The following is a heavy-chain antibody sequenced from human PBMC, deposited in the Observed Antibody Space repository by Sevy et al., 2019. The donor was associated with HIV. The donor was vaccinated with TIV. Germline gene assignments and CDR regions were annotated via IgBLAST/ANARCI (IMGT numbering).Heavy chain of an antibody. CDR1: GFTFSSYG. D-gene: IGHD3-22*01. Sequence: GGSLRLSCAASGFTFSSYGMHWVRQAPGKGLEWVAVISYDGSNKYYADSVKGRFTISRDNSKNTLYLQMNSLRAEDTAVYYCAKGPSSGYIDYWGQRTLVTVSS. J-gene: IGHJ4*02. V-gene: IGHV3-30*18. CDR3: AKGPSSGYIDY. CDR2: ISYDGSNK.